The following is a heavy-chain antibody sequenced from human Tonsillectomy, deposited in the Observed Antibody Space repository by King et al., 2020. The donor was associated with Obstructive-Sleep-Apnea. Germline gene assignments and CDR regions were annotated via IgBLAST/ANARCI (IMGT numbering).Heavy chain of an antibody. V-gene: IGHV4-59*01. CDR2: IYFSGST. J-gene: IGHJ3*02. CDR3: ARTFAIFGVDIDAFDI. D-gene: IGHD3-3*01. Sequence: QLQESGPGLVKPSETLSLTCTVSGGSISSYYWSWIRQPPGKGLEWVGYIYFSGSTKYNPSLNSRVTISVDSSKKHFSLKLSSVTAADTAVYYCARTFAIFGVDIDAFDIWGQGTMVTVSS. CDR1: GGSISSYY.